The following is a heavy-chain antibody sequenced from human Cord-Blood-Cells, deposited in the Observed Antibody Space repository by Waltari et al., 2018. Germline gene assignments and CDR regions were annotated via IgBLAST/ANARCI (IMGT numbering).Heavy chain of an antibody. Sequence: QVQLVQSGAEVKKPGASVKVSCKAPGYTFTGYYMHWVRQAPGQGLEWMGWINPNSGGTNYAQKFQGRVTMTRDTSISTAYMELSRLRSDDTAVYYCARLSYDFWSGYYPLDYWGQGTLVTVSS. J-gene: IGHJ4*02. V-gene: IGHV1-2*02. CDR2: INPNSGGT. CDR1: GYTFTGYY. D-gene: IGHD3-3*01. CDR3: ARLSYDFWSGYYPLDY.